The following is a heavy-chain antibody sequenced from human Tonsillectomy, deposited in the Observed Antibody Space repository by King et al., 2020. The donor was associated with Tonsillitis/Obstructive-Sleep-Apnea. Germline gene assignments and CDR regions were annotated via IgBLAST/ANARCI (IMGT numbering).Heavy chain of an antibody. Sequence: DVQLVESGGGLVQPGESLRLSCAASGFTFTNYVINWVRQAPGKGLEWVSAISGSGDRTYYADSVKGRFTISRENSKNKLYLQMNGLRAEDTADYYCAKECRVDPRDYLRASWGQGTLVTVSS. CDR1: GFTFTNYV. V-gene: IGHV3-23*04. J-gene: IGHJ5*02. CDR3: AKECRVDPRDYLRAS. D-gene: IGHD4-17*01. CDR2: ISGSGDRT.